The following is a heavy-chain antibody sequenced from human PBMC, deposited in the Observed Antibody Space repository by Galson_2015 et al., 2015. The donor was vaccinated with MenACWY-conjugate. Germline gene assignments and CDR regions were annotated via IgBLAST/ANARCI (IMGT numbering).Heavy chain of an antibody. CDR3: ARRAAVGVVRYYFDY. CDR2: IRSSGTT. V-gene: IGHV4-39*01. J-gene: IGHJ4*02. Sequence: ETLSLTCSVSGGSITTSDYFWAWIRQPPGKGLEWIGSIRSSGTTYYNPSLEGRVTISADTSNNQFSLRLTYVTAADTAVYYCARRAAVGVVRYYFDYWGQGTLVTVSS. D-gene: IGHD6-13*01. CDR1: GGSITTSDYF.